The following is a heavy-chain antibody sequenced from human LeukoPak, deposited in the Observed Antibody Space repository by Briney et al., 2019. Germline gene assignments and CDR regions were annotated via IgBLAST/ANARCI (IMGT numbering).Heavy chain of an antibody. CDR2: ISSSGSTI. Sequence: PGGSLRLSCAASGFTFSSYEMNWVRQAPGKGLEWVSYISSSGSTIYYADSVKGRFTISRDNAKNSLYLQMNSLRAEDTAVYYRARDPPYDILTGLMWDYWGQGTLVTVSS. D-gene: IGHD3-9*01. CDR3: ARDPPYDILTGLMWDY. V-gene: IGHV3-48*03. CDR1: GFTFSSYE. J-gene: IGHJ4*02.